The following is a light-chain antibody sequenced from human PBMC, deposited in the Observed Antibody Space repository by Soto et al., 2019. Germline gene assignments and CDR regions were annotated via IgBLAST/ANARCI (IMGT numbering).Light chain of an antibody. J-gene: IGKJ4*01. CDR3: QQYGRSPLT. Sequence: EIVLTQSPGTLSLSPGERATLSCRAGQSVSSSFLAWYQQQPGQAPRLLIYGASSRATGIPDTFSGSGSGTDFTLTISRLEPEDFAVYYCQQYGRSPLTFAGGTKVEI. CDR2: GAS. V-gene: IGKV3-20*01. CDR1: QSVSSSF.